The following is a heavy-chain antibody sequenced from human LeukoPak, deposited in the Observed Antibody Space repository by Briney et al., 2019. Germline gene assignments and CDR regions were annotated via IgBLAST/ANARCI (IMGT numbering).Heavy chain of an antibody. D-gene: IGHD4-17*01. CDR1: GYTFTSYG. CDR3: ARDRAGKTVTHLIDY. Sequence: ASVKVSCKASGYTFTSYGISWVRQAPGQGLEWMGWINPDSGGTYYAQNFQGRAIMTRDTSISTGYMELSSLRSDDTAVYYCARDRAGKTVTHLIDYWGQGTLVTVSS. V-gene: IGHV1-2*02. J-gene: IGHJ4*02. CDR2: INPDSGGT.